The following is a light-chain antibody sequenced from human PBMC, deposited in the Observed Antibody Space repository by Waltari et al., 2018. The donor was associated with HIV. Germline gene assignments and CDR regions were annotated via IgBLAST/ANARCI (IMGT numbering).Light chain of an antibody. J-gene: IGKJ3*01. Sequence: DIQMTQSPSSLSASVGDRVTITCRASQGISNYLAWYQQKPGKVPKLLIYAASTLQSGVPSRFSGSGSGTDFTLAISSLQPEDVAAYYCQKYNSAPQGFTFGPATKVDIK. CDR3: QKYNSAPQGFT. CDR2: AAS. V-gene: IGKV1-27*01. CDR1: QGISNY.